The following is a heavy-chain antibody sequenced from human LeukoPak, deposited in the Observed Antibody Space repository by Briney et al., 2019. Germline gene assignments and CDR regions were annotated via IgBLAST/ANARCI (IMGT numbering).Heavy chain of an antibody. J-gene: IGHJ4*02. Sequence: SETLSLTCAVFGASVISGNWWSWVRQSPGKGLEWFGEIHHAGSTNYNPSLKSRVTISIDNSKSQFSLMLNSVTAADTAVYYCTRNGYYSLENWSQGTLVTVSS. CDR3: TRNGYYSLEN. V-gene: IGHV4-4*02. D-gene: IGHD3-22*01. CDR2: IHHAGST. CDR1: GASVISGNW.